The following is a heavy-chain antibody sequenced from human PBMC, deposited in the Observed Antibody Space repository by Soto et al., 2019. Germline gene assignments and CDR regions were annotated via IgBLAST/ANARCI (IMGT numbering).Heavy chain of an antibody. CDR1: GFSFSSYA. CDR3: AKEYNWNDYFDF. D-gene: IGHD1-20*01. CDR2: MSGTSGTA. Sequence: GGSLTLSCAASGFSFSSYAMSWVRQAPGKGLEWVSTMSGTSGTAYYADSVKGRFTISRDNSENTLFLQMNSLRAEDTAIYYCAKEYNWNDYFDFWGQGTPVTVSS. J-gene: IGHJ4*02. V-gene: IGHV3-23*01.